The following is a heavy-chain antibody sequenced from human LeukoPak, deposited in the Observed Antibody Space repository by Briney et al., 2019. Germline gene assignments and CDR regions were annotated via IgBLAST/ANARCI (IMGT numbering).Heavy chain of an antibody. Sequence: SETLSLTCTVSGGSISSYYWSWIRQPPGKGLEWIGYIYYSGSTNYNPSLKSRVTISVDTSKNQFSLKLSSVTAADTAVYYCARALRWTGELHSGPLSYFDYWGQGTLVTVSS. V-gene: IGHV4-59*01. CDR2: IYYSGST. CDR1: GGSISSYY. CDR3: ARALRWTGELHSGPLSYFDY. D-gene: IGHD4-23*01. J-gene: IGHJ4*02.